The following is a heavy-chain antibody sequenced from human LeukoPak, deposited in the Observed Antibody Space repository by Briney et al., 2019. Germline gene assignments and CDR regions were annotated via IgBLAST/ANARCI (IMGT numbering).Heavy chain of an antibody. CDR2: INHSGST. CDR3: ARLPVRFYGDYVPYFDY. V-gene: IGHV4-34*01. Sequence: PSETLSLTCAVYGGSFSGYYWSWIRQPPGKGLEWIGEINHSGSTNYNPSLKSRVTISVDTSKNQFSLKLSSVTAADTAVYYCARLPVRFYGDYVPYFDYWGQGTLVTVSS. CDR1: GGSFSGYY. J-gene: IGHJ4*02. D-gene: IGHD4-17*01.